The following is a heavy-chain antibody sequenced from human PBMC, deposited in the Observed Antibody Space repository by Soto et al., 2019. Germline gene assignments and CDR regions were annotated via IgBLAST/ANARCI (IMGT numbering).Heavy chain of an antibody. J-gene: IGHJ2*01. CDR2: TYHSGSA. Sequence: QVQLQESGPGLVKPSETLSLTCTVSGGAVSGSYWSWIRQPPGKGLEWIGYTYHSGSAKYNPSLNSRTTMSVDTSKNQFSLNLSSVTAADTAVYYCARDQSGTQYFDLWGRGTLVIVSS. V-gene: IGHV4-59*02. D-gene: IGHD1-7*01. CDR1: GGAVSGSY. CDR3: ARDQSGTQYFDL.